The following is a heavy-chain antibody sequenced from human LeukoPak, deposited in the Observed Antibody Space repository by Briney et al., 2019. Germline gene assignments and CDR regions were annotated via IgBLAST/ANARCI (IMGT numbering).Heavy chain of an antibody. J-gene: IGHJ3*02. CDR3: ARGGGGGRAFDI. V-gene: IGHV4-59*12. D-gene: IGHD2-15*01. CDR2: IYYSGST. Sequence: SETLSLTCTVSGGSISSYYWSWIRQPPGKGLEWIGYIYYSGSTNYNPSLKSRVTISVDTSKNQFSLKLSSVAPEDTAVYYCARGGGGGRAFDIWGQGTMVTVSS. CDR1: GGSISSYY.